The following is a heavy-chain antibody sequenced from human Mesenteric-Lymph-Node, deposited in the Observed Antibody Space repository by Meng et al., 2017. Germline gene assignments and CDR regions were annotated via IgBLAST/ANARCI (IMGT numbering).Heavy chain of an antibody. D-gene: IGHD1-26*01. J-gene: IGHJ4*02. Sequence: HVPLVQSGAEVKKPGAAVKVSCKASGYTFPSYGISWVRQAPGQGLEWMGWISAYNGNTNYAQKLQGRVTMTTDTSTSTAYMELRSLRSDDTAVYYCASPWGSGSYYVALGYWGQGTLVTVSS. CDR1: GYTFPSYG. V-gene: IGHV1-18*01. CDR3: ASPWGSGSYYVALGY. CDR2: ISAYNGNT.